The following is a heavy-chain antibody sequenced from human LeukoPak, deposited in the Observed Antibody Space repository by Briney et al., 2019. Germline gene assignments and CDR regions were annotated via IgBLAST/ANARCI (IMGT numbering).Heavy chain of an antibody. CDR3: ARGPGTNIDY. CDR2: INPSGGST. CDR1: GYTFTSYY. D-gene: IGHD3-10*01. V-gene: IGHV1-46*01. J-gene: IGHJ4*02. Sequence: ASVKVSCKASGYTFTSYYVHSVRQAPGPGLEWMGMINPSGGSTTYSQKFQGRITMTRGTSTSTGYMELSSLRSEDTAVYYCARGPGTNIDYWGQGTLVTVSS.